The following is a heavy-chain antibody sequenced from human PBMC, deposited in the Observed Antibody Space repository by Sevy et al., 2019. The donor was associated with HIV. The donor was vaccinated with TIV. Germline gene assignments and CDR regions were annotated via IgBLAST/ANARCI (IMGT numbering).Heavy chain of an antibody. CDR1: GFTFSDHY. CDR2: IRNRPNSYTT. V-gene: IGHV3-72*01. Sequence: GGSLRLSCAASGFTFSDHYVDWVRQAPGKGLEWNGRIRNRPNSYTTEYAASVEGRFTISRDDSRNSLYLQMNSLKTEDSAVYYCVRGPNCGVGGCQQISPYCLDVWGKGATVTVSS. CDR3: VRGPNCGVGGCQQISPYCLDV. D-gene: IGHD2-21*01. J-gene: IGHJ6*03.